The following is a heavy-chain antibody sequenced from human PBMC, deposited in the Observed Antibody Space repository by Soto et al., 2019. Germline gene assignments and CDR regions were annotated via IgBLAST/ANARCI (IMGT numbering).Heavy chain of an antibody. D-gene: IGHD1-26*01. CDR1: GGTFSSYA. Sequence: SVKVSCKASGGTFSSYAISWVRQAPGQGLEWMGGIIPIFGTANYAQKFQGRVTITADESTSTAYMELSSLRSEDTAVYYCARGSSRWELAYNWFDPWGQGTLVTVSS. V-gene: IGHV1-69*13. CDR3: ARGSSRWELAYNWFDP. CDR2: IIPIFGTA. J-gene: IGHJ5*02.